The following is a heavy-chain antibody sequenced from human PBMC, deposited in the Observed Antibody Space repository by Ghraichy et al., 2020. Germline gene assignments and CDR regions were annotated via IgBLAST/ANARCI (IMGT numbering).Heavy chain of an antibody. CDR3: ARQMYSGSYYGMDV. CDR1: GYIFSSSG. Sequence: ASVKVSCKASGYIFSSSGISWVRQAPGQGLEWMAWISIYTGNTKYAQNHQGRVTVTTDTSTSTAYMELTILRSNDTAVYYCARQMYSGSYYGMDVWGQGTTVTVSS. D-gene: IGHD1-26*01. J-gene: IGHJ6*02. V-gene: IGHV1-18*01. CDR2: ISIYTGNT.